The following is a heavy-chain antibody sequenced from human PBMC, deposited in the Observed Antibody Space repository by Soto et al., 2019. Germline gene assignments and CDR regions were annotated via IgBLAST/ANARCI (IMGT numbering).Heavy chain of an antibody. J-gene: IGHJ2*01. CDR2: TRNKANSYTT. CDR3: ARANRDWYFDL. V-gene: IGHV3-72*01. Sequence: GGSLRLSCAASGFTFSDHYMDWVRQAPGKGLEWVGRTRNKANSYTTEYAASVKGRFTISRDDSKNSLYLQMNSLKTEDTAVYYCARANRDWYFDLWGRGTLVPVSS. D-gene: IGHD2-21*01. CDR1: GFTFSDHY.